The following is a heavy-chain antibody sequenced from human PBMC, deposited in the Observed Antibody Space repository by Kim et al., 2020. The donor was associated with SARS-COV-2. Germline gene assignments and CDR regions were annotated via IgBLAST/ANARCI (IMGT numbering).Heavy chain of an antibody. J-gene: IGHJ5*02. V-gene: IGHV3-7*01. CDR2: INKDGSKK. Sequence: GGSLRLSCAASGFTFSNYWMNWVRQAPGKGLEWVANINKDGSKKYYVDSVEGRFSISRDNAKNSLYLQMNSLRAEDTAVYYCARDFRVGSSWGFDPWGQGTLVTVSS. CDR3: ARDFRVGSSWGFDP. CDR1: GFTFSNYW. D-gene: IGHD6-13*01.